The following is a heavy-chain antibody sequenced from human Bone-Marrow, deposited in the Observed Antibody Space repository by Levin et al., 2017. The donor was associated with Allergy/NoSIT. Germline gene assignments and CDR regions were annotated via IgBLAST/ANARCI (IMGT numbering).Heavy chain of an antibody. CDR3: AGHSGSNWFDF. V-gene: IGHV3-48*02. J-gene: IGHJ5*01. CDR2: IGSSGGVI. Sequence: GESLKISCTGSGFTFSRYSMNWVRQAPGKGLEWLSYIGSSGGVIFYAASVQGRFTISRDDAKSSLYLQMNSLRDEDTAVYYCAGHSGSNWFDFWGQGTLVTVSS. CDR1: GFTFSRYS.